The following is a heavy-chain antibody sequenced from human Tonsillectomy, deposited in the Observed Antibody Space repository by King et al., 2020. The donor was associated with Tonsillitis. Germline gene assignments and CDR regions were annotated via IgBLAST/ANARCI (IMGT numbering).Heavy chain of an antibody. V-gene: IGHV3-66*01. CDR1: GFTVSSSY. J-gene: IGHJ4*02. CDR3: ARGLCGGDSCSFFDY. D-gene: IGHD2-21*02. CDR2: IYSGGST. Sequence: VQLVESGGDLVQPGGSLRLSCAASGFTVSSSYITWVRQAPGKGLEWVSLIYSGGSTFYADSVKGRFTISRDNSKNTLYLQMNYLRAEDTAVYYCARGLCGGDSCSFFDYWGQGTLVTVSS.